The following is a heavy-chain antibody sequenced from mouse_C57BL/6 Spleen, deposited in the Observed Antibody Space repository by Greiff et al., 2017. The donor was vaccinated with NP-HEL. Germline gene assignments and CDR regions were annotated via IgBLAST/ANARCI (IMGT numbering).Heavy chain of an antibody. D-gene: IGHD1-1*01. CDR3: ARHEGVAYYAY. J-gene: IGHJ3*01. Sequence: EVQGVESGGDLVKPGGSLKLSCAASGFTFSSYGMSWVRQTPDKRLEWVATISSGGSYTYYPDSVKGRFTISRDNAKNTLYLQMSNLKSEDTAMYHCARHEGVAYYAYWGQGTLVTVSA. V-gene: IGHV5-6*01. CDR1: GFTFSSYG. CDR2: ISSGGSYT.